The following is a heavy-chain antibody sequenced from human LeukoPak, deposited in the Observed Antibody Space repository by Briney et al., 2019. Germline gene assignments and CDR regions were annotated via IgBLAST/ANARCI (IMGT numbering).Heavy chain of an antibody. V-gene: IGHV1-24*01. J-gene: IGHJ5*02. CDR1: GYTLTELS. CDR3: ATARSYPCFYP. Sequence: DSVTVSCKVSGYTLTELSMHWVRQAHGKGIEWKGGFHPEDGETIYAQKFQGRVTMTEDTSTDTAYMELSSLRSEDTAVYYCATARSYPCFYPWGQGTLVTVSS. D-gene: IGHD1-26*01. CDR2: FHPEDGET.